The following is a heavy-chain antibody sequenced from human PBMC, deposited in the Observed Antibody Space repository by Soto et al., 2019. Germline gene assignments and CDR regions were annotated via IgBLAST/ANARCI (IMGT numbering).Heavy chain of an antibody. V-gene: IGHV4-59*08. Sequence: QVQLQESGPGLVKPSETLSLTCTVSGGSISSYYWSWIRQPPGKGLEWIWYIYYSWSTNYNTSLKSRVTISVDTSKNQFALKLSSVTASDTAVYYGARQPGFWSGYAFDIWGQGTMVTVSS. D-gene: IGHD3-3*01. CDR2: IYYSWST. CDR1: GGSISSYY. CDR3: ARQPGFWSGYAFDI. J-gene: IGHJ3*02.